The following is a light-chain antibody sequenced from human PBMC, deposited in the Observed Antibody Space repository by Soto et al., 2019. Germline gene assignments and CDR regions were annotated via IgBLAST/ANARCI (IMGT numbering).Light chain of an antibody. V-gene: IGKV3-11*01. CDR1: QSVGTS. CDR3: QQRSSR. J-gene: IGKJ4*01. Sequence: EIVLTQSPATLSLSPGXRASLSCRASQSVGTSLTWYQQKPGQTPRLLIYDASTRATGIPARFSGSGSGTDFTLTISSLEPEDFAVYYCQQRSSRFGGGTKVDIK. CDR2: DAS.